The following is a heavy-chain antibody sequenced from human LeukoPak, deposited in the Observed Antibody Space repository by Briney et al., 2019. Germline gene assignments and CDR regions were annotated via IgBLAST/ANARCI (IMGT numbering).Heavy chain of an antibody. V-gene: IGHV4-34*01. J-gene: IGHJ4*02. CDR1: GGSFSGYY. CDR3: ARRGSSSGYYYDY. D-gene: IGHD3-22*01. Sequence: SETLSLTCAVYGGSFSGYYWSWIRQPPGKGLEGIGEINHSGSTNYNPSLKSRVTISVDTSKNQFSLKLSSVTAADTAVYYCARRGSSSGYYYDYWGQGTLVTVSS. CDR2: INHSGST.